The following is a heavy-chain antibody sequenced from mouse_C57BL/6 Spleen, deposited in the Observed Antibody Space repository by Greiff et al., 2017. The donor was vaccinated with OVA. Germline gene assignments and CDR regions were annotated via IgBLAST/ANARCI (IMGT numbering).Heavy chain of an antibody. CDR2: IDPSDSET. CDR3: ARSGGPYGYWFDD. Sequence: QVQLQQPGAELVRPGSSVKLSCKASGYTFTSYWMHWVKQRPIQGLEWIGNIDPSDSETHYNQKFKDKATLTVDKSSSTAYMQLSSLTSEDSAVYYGARSGGPYGYWFDDWGQGTTLTVSS. V-gene: IGHV1-52*01. CDR1: GYTFTSYW. J-gene: IGHJ2*01. D-gene: IGHD2-2*01.